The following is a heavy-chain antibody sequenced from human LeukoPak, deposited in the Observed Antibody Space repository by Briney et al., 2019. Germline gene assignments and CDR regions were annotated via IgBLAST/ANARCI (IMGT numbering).Heavy chain of an antibody. J-gene: IGHJ4*02. V-gene: IGHV3-30*18. Sequence: GGSLRLSCAASGFTFSSYGMHWVRPAPGKGLEWVAVISYDGSNKYYADSVKGRFTISRDNSKNTLYLQMNSLRAEDTAVYYCAKGALRYFDWLKCFVDYWGQGTLVTVSS. CDR1: GFTFSSYG. D-gene: IGHD3-9*01. CDR2: ISYDGSNK. CDR3: AKGALRYFDWLKCFVDY.